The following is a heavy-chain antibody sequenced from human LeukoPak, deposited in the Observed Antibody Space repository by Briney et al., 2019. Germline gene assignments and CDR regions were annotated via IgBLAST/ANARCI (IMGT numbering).Heavy chain of an antibody. V-gene: IGHV1-24*01. Sequence: ASVRVSCKVSGYTLTELSMHWVRQAPGKGLEWMGGFDPEGGETIYAQKFQGRVTMTEDTSTDTAYMELSSLRSEDTAVYYCATGGIAVAGKTPNWGQGTLVTVSS. D-gene: IGHD6-19*01. CDR3: ATGGIAVAGKTPN. CDR2: FDPEGGET. CDR1: GYTLTELS. J-gene: IGHJ4*02.